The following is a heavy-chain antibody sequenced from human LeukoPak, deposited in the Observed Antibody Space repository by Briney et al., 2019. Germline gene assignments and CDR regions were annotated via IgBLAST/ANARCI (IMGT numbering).Heavy chain of an antibody. CDR3: ARIDRAVAGTIDY. Sequence: KSSETLSLTCTVSGGSISSYFWSWIRQPPGKGLEWIGYIYYSGSTNYNPSLKSRVTMSVDTSKNQFSLKLSSVTAADTAVYYCARIDRAVAGTIDYWGQETLVTVSS. J-gene: IGHJ4*02. V-gene: IGHV4-59*08. CDR1: GGSISSYF. CDR2: IYYSGST. D-gene: IGHD6-19*01.